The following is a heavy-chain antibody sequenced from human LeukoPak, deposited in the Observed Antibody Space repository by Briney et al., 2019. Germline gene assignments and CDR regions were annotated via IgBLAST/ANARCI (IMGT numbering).Heavy chain of an antibody. CDR3: ARDGLRYFDWPVGGSNWFDP. Sequence: GGSLRLSCAASGFTFSSYWMSWVRQAPGKGLEWVANIKQDGSEKYYVDSVKGRFTISRDNAKNSLYLQMNSLRAEDTAVYYCARDGLRYFDWPVGGSNWFDPWGQGTLVTVSS. D-gene: IGHD3-9*01. CDR2: IKQDGSEK. J-gene: IGHJ5*02. V-gene: IGHV3-7*01. CDR1: GFTFSSYW.